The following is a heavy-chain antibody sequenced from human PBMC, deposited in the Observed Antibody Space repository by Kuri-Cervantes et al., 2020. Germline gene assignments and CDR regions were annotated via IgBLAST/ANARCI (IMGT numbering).Heavy chain of an antibody. CDR3: ARARLRFLEGVDY. V-gene: IGHV4-59*12. CDR2: IYYSGST. J-gene: IGHJ4*02. D-gene: IGHD3-3*01. Sequence: GSLRLSCTVSGGSISSYYWSWIRQPPGKGLEWIGYIYYSGSTNYNPSLKSRVTISVDTSKNQFSLKLSSVTAADTAVYYCARARLRFLEGVDYWDREPWSPAPQ. CDR1: GGSISSYY.